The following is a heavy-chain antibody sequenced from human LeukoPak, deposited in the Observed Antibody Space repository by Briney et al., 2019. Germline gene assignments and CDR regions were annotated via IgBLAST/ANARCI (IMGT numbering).Heavy chain of an antibody. J-gene: IGHJ3*01. Sequence: SGPTLVKPTQTTCTFSRFSLSTSGVGVGWIRQPPGKALELLALISRNDDKRYSPSLKSRLTITKDTSKNQVALTMTNMDPVDTATYYCAHVDTTMVTSGFDVWGQGTMVTVS. V-gene: IGHV2-5*01. CDR1: RFSLSTSGVG. CDR2: ISRNDDK. D-gene: IGHD5-18*01. CDR3: AHVDTTMVTSGFDV.